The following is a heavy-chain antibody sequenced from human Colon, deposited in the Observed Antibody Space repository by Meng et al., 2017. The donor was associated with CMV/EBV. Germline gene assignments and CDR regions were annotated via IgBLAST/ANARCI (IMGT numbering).Heavy chain of an antibody. CDR1: GFTFSEYD. D-gene: IGHD3-10*01. CDR3: AREERLAGGPDY. Sequence: GESLKISCEASGFTFSEYDMNWVRQAPGKGLEWVAYISHNSRAIHYADSVEGRFTISRDNAKNSVYLQMNSLRAEDTAVYYCAREERLAGGPDYWGQGTLVTVSS. V-gene: IGHV3-48*04. J-gene: IGHJ4*02. CDR2: ISHNSRAI.